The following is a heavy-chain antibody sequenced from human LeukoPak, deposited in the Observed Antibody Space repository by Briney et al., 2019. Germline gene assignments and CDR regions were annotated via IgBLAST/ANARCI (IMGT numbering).Heavy chain of an antibody. J-gene: IGHJ6*02. V-gene: IGHV3-21*01. CDR2: ISSSSGYI. CDR3: ARDSGYSYGSSDV. CDR1: GFTFSSYS. D-gene: IGHD5-18*01. Sequence: GGSLRLSCAAPGFTFSSYSMNWVRRAPGKGLEWVSFISSSSGYIYYADSVKGRFTISRDNAKNSLYLQMNSLRAEDTAVYYCARDSGYSYGSSDVWGQGTTVTVSS.